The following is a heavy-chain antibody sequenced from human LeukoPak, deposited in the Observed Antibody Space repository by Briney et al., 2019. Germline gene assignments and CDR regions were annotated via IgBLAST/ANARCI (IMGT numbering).Heavy chain of an antibody. J-gene: IGHJ6*03. D-gene: IGHD2-2*01. CDR3: ARGRYCSSTSCYYYYYMDV. Sequence: SQTLSLTCALSGDSVSSNSAAWNWIRQSPSRGLEWLGRTYYRSNWYNDYAVSVKSRITINPDTSKNQFSLQLNSVTPEDTAVYYCARGRYCSSTSCYYYYYMDVWGKGTTVTVSS. CDR1: GDSVSSNSAA. CDR2: TYYRSNWYN. V-gene: IGHV6-1*01.